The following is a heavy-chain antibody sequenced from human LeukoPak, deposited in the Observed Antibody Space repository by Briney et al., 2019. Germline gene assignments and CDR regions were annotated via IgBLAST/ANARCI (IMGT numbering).Heavy chain of an antibody. Sequence: RASVKVSCKASGGTFSSYATSWVRQAPGQGLEWMGGIIPIFGTANYAQKFQGRVTITTDESTSTAYMELSSLRSEDTAVYYCARGDVNWNFVYWGQGTLVTVSS. J-gene: IGHJ4*02. CDR3: ARGDVNWNFVY. D-gene: IGHD1-1*01. CDR1: GGTFSSYA. CDR2: IIPIFGTA. V-gene: IGHV1-69*05.